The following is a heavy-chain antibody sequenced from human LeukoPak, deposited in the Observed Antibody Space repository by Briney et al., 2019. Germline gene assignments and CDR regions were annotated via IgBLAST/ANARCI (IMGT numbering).Heavy chain of an antibody. J-gene: IGHJ3*02. CDR2: IFYSGNT. Sequence: SETLSLTCTVSGDSISTSNSYWGWIRQPPGKGLQWIGSIFYSGNTYYNPSFKSRLTISVYTSKNQYFLKLSSVTAADTAVYYCARLPTAAIGPTDAFDIWGQGTMVTVSA. CDR1: GDSISTSNSY. D-gene: IGHD2-2*02. V-gene: IGHV4-39*01. CDR3: ARLPTAAIGPTDAFDI.